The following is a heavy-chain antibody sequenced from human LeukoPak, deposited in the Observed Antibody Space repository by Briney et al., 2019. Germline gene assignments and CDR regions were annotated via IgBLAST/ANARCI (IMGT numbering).Heavy chain of an antibody. V-gene: IGHV4-39*01. J-gene: IGHJ6*03. Sequence: SETLSLTCTVSGGSISSSSYYWGWIRQPPGKGLEWIGSIYYSGSTYYNPSLKSRVTISVDTSKNQFSLKLSSVTAADTAVYYCARGHESIAARPGGQYYYYYYMDVWGKGTTVTVSS. D-gene: IGHD6-6*01. CDR1: GGSISSSSYY. CDR3: ARGHESIAARPGGQYYYYYYMDV. CDR2: IYYSGST.